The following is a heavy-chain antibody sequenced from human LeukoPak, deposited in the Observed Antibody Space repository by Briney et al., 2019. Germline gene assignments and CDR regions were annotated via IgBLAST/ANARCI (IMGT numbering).Heavy chain of an antibody. J-gene: IGHJ6*02. CDR1: GFTFSIYW. CDR2: ISFNGDIK. V-gene: IGHV3-30-3*01. Sequence: GGSLRLSCAASGFTFSIYWMDWVRQAPGKGLEWIAFISFNGDIKYYADSVTGRFSISRDNSKNMVYLQMNSLRAEDTALYYCARQSYDFWSRSMDVWGQGTMVTVSS. CDR3: ARQSYDFWSRSMDV. D-gene: IGHD3-3*01.